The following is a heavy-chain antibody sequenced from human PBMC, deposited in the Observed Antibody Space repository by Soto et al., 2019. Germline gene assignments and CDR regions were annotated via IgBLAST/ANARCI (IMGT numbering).Heavy chain of an antibody. J-gene: IGHJ3*01. CDR3: SGDPSGYDEGDWYNGGAV. D-gene: IGHD5-12*01. CDR1: GFSVSSNY. Sequence: GSLRLSCAASGFSVSSNYMGWVRQAPGEGLEWVAIIYINGSTDYADSVQGRFSVSRDIYKNTLFLQMNNLRAEDTAAYFCSGDPSGYDEGDWYNGGAVWGKGPRFTAPS. CDR2: IYINGST. V-gene: IGHV3-53*01.